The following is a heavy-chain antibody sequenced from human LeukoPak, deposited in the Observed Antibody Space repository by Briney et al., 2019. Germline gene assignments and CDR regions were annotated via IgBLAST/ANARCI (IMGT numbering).Heavy chain of an antibody. D-gene: IGHD6-19*01. Sequence: ASVKVSCKASGYTFTGYYMHWVRQAPGQGPEWMGWINPNSGGTNYAQKFQGRVTMTRDTSISTAYMELSRLRSDDTAVYYCARGSSGWAGDWFDPWGQGTLVTVSS. CDR1: GYTFTGYY. CDR3: ARGSSGWAGDWFDP. CDR2: INPNSGGT. V-gene: IGHV1-2*02. J-gene: IGHJ5*02.